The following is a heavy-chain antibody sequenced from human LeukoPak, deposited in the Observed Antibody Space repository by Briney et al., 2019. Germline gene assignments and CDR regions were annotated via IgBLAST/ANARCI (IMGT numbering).Heavy chain of an antibody. V-gene: IGHV3-23*01. CDR1: GFTFSSYA. CDR2: ISGSGGST. D-gene: IGHD6-13*01. CDR3: AKAGRWAAAAGNYFGY. J-gene: IGHJ4*02. Sequence: GSLRLPCAASGFTFSSYAMSWVRQAPGKGLEWVSAISGSGGSTYYADSVKGRFTISRDNSKNTLYLQMNSLRAEDTAVYYCAKAGRWAAAAGNYFGYWGQGTLVTVSS.